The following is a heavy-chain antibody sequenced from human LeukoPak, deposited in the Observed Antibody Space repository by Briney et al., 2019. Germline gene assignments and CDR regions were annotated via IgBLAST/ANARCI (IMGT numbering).Heavy chain of an antibody. CDR1: GFTFSSYA. Sequence: GGSLRLSCATSGFTFSSYAMSWVRQAPGKGLEWVSGVSGSGDSTYYADSVKGRFTISRDNSKNTLYLQMNSLRAEDTAVYYCAKTLTMILVLRGGFDYWGQGALVTVSS. CDR2: VSGSGDST. J-gene: IGHJ4*02. CDR3: AKTLTMILVLRGGFDY. V-gene: IGHV3-23*01. D-gene: IGHD3-22*01.